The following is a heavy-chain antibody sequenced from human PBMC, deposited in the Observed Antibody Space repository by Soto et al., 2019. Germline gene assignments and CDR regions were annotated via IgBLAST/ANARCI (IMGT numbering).Heavy chain of an antibody. Sequence: QVRLEQSGAEVKKPGASVKVSCKASGYRFSSYGISWVRQAPGQGLEWMGWISAFNGNRNYAQKFQGRVTLTTDTSTGTAYMELRGLRSDDTAVYYCAREDDYYDSSGYLYWGQGTQVTVSS. V-gene: IGHV1-18*01. CDR3: AREDDYYDSSGYLY. J-gene: IGHJ4*02. CDR2: ISAFNGNR. D-gene: IGHD3-22*01. CDR1: GYRFSSYG.